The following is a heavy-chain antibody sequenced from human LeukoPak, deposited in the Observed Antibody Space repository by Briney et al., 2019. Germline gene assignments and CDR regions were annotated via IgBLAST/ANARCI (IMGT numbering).Heavy chain of an antibody. V-gene: IGHV4-38-2*01. CDR1: GYSISSGYY. Sequence: SGTLSLTCAVSGYSISSGYYRGWIRQPPGKGLEWIGSIYHSGSTYYNPSRKSRVTISVDTSKNQFSLKLSSVTAADTAVYYCARLRTMIGVGYWGQGTLVTVSS. CDR2: IYHSGST. CDR3: ARLRTMIGVGY. J-gene: IGHJ4*02. D-gene: IGHD3-22*01.